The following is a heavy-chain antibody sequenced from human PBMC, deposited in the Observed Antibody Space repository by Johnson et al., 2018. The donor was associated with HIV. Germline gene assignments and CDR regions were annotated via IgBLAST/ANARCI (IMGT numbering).Heavy chain of an antibody. CDR2: IYSDGSI. D-gene: IGHD3-22*01. Sequence: MMLVESGGGLIQPGGSLRLSCAASGFSVSSNYMSWVRQAPGKGLEWVSVIYSDGSIYYADSVKGRFTISRDNSKNTLYLQMNSLRAEDTAVYYCTADPIFLGYYFHSSPWGQGTMVTVSS. V-gene: IGHV3-53*01. CDR1: GFSVSSNY. J-gene: IGHJ3*01. CDR3: TADPIFLGYYFHSSP.